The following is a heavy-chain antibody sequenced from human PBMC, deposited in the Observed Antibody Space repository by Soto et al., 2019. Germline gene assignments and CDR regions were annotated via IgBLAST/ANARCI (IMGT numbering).Heavy chain of an antibody. CDR1: GRSFTSYW. Sequence: SXKISVKGSGRSFTSYWIGWMRQMPGKGLEWMGIIYPGDSDTRYSPSFQGQVTISADKSISTAYLQWSSLKAEDTAVYYCAKDPHVLVGGYGNFDYWGQGTLVTVSS. CDR3: AKDPHVLVGGYGNFDY. V-gene: IGHV5-51*01. CDR2: IYPGDSDT. D-gene: IGHD1-26*01. J-gene: IGHJ4*02.